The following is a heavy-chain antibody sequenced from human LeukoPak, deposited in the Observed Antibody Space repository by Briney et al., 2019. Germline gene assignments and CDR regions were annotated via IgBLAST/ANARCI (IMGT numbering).Heavy chain of an antibody. Sequence: GGSLRLSCAASGFTFNSYAMTWVRQAPGKGLEWVSTISGSGGATYYADSMKGRFTISRDNSNNTLYLQMNSLRAEDTAVYYCATSSSVFGVKFDYWGQGTLVTVSS. D-gene: IGHD3-3*01. CDR3: ATSSSVFGVKFDY. J-gene: IGHJ4*02. CDR1: GFTFNSYA. V-gene: IGHV3-23*01. CDR2: ISGSGGAT.